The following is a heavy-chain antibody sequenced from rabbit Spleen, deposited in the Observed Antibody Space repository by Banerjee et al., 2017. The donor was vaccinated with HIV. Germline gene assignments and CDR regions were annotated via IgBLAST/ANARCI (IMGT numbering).Heavy chain of an antibody. J-gene: IGHJ6*01. V-gene: IGHV1S47*01. CDR3: ARDLTGVIGWNFGW. Sequence: QEQLEAYGGDLVKPGGTLTLTCNASGFDFSSYGVSWVRQGPGKGLEWIGFIDPGFGITYYARWVNGRFSISRETSQNAVFLQLSSLTAEDAASYFCARDLTGVIGWNFGWWGPGTLVTVS. D-gene: IGHD4-1*01. CDR2: IDPGFGIT. CDR1: GFDFSSYG.